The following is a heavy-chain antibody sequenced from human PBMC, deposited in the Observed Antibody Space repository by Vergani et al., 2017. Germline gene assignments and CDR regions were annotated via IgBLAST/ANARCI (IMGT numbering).Heavy chain of an antibody. J-gene: IGHJ4*02. V-gene: IGHV3-21*01. CDR1: GFTFSSYS. CDR2: ISSSSSYI. CDR3: ARAGSSWSHFDY. Sequence: EVQLVESGGGLVKPGGSLRLSCAASGFTFSSYSMNSVRQAPGKGLEWVSSISSSSSYIYYADSVKGRFTISRDNAKNSLYLQMNSLRAEDTAVYYCARAGSSWSHFDYWGQGTLVTVSS. D-gene: IGHD6-13*01.